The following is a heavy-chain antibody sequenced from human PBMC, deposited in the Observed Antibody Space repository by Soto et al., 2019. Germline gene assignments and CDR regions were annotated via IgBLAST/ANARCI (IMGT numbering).Heavy chain of an antibody. V-gene: IGHV4-61*01. D-gene: IGHD2-15*01. J-gene: IGHJ4*02. CDR1: GGSVSSGSHY. CDR2: IYYSGST. CDR3: ASLYCSGGSCYGSNY. Sequence: QVQLQESGPGLVKPSETLSLTCTVSGGSVSSGSHYWNWIRQPPGKGLEWIGYIYYSGSTNHNPSLKSRVTISVDTSKNQFSLKLSSVTAADTAVYYCASLYCSGGSCYGSNYWGQGTLVTVSS.